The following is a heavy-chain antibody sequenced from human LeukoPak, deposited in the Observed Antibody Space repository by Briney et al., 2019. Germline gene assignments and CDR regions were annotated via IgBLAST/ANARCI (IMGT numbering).Heavy chain of an antibody. Sequence: SETLSLTCTVSGGSISSYSWSWIRQPPGKGLEWIGYIYDSGGTNYYPAFMSRVTISVDTSKNQYSLKLSSVTAADTAVYYCARDSEGGSYYEGWGQGTLVTVSS. CDR3: ARDSEGGSYYEG. CDR1: GGSISSYS. V-gene: IGHV4-59*01. D-gene: IGHD1-26*01. J-gene: IGHJ4*02. CDR2: IYDSGGT.